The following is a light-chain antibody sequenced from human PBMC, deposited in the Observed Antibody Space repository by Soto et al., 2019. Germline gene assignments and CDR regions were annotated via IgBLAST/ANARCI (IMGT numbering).Light chain of an antibody. J-gene: IGKJ1*01. V-gene: IGKV3-20*01. CDR2: GAS. CDR1: QSVSTSY. Sequence: EIVLTQSPGTLSLSPGERATLSCRASQSVSTSYLAWYQQKPGQAPRLLIYGASSRATGIPDRFSGSGSGTDFTITISRLESEDFAVYYCQQYGNSRAFGQGTKVDIK. CDR3: QQYGNSRA.